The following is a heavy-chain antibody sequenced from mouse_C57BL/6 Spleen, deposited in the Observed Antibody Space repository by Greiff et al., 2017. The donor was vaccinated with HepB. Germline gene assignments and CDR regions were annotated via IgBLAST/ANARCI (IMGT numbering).Heavy chain of an antibody. J-gene: IGHJ2*01. CDR2: INPSNGGT. Sequence: VHLVESGTELVKPGASVKLSCKASGYTFTSYWMHWVKQRPGQGLEWIGMINPSNGGTNYNEKLKSKATLTVDKSSSTADMPLSSLTSEDSAVYYCARGDYYGSSYGDFDDWGQGTTLTVAS. CDR3: ARGDYYGSSYGDFDD. V-gene: IGHV1-53*01. CDR1: GYTFTSYW. D-gene: IGHD1-1*01.